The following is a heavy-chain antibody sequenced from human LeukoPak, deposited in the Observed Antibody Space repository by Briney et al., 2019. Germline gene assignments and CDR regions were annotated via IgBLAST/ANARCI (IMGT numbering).Heavy chain of an antibody. CDR1: GLTFSSYA. CDR3: AREVGRNWKCADY. J-gene: IGHJ4*02. CDR2: ISYDGSNK. D-gene: IGHD1-1*01. V-gene: IGHV3-30-3*01. Sequence: PGGSLRLSCAASGLTFSSYAMHWVRQAPGRGLEWVAVISYDGSNKYYADSVKGRFTISRDNSKNTLYLQMNSLRAEDTAVYYCAREVGRNWKCADYWGQGTLVTVSS.